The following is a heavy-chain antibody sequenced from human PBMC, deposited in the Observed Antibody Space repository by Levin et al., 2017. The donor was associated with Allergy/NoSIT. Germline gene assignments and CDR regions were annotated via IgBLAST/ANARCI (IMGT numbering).Heavy chain of an antibody. V-gene: IGHV3-53*01. J-gene: IGHJ4*02. CDR1: GFTVSSNY. CDR2: IYSGGST. Sequence: LSLTCAASGFTVSSNYMSWVRQAPGKGLEWVSVIYSGGSTYYADSVKGRFTISRDNSKNTLYLQMNSLRAEDTAVYYCAREEDYWGQGTLVTVSS. CDR3: AREEDY.